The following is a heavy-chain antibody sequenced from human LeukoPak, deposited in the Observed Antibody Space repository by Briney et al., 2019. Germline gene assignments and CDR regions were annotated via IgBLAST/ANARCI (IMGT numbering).Heavy chain of an antibody. V-gene: IGHV3-30*04. CDR3: AREVAVAGLYFDY. CDR2: ISYDGSNK. Sequence: GGSLRLSCAASGFTFSSYAMHWVRQAPGKGLGWVAVISYDGSNKYYADSVKGRFTISRDNSKNTLYLQMNSLRAEDTAVYYCAREVAVAGLYFDYWGQGTLVTVSS. CDR1: GFTFSSYA. J-gene: IGHJ4*02. D-gene: IGHD6-19*01.